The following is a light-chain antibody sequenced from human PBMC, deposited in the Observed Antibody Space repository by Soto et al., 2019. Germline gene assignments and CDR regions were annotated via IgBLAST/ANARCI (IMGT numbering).Light chain of an antibody. J-gene: IGLJ1*01. V-gene: IGLV2-14*01. CDR2: DVN. Sequence: QSVLTQPASVSGSPGQSITISRTGTSSDVGSYNYVSWYQQHPGKAPKLMIYDVNNWPSGFSNRFSGSKSGNTASLTISGLQAEDEADYFCSSYTTTTTLVFGTGTKVTVL. CDR1: SSDVGSYNY. CDR3: SSYTTTTTLV.